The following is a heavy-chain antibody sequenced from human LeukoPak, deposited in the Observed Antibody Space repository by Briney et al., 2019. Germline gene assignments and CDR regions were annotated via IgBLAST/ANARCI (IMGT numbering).Heavy chain of an antibody. CDR1: GGSFSGYY. CDR2: INHSGST. J-gene: IGHJ4*02. V-gene: IGHV4-34*01. CDR3: ARGETFLEWLIHDY. Sequence: SETLSLTCGVYGGSFSGYYWSWLRQPPGKGLEWIGEINHSGSTNYNPSLKSRVTISVDTSKNQFSLKLSSVTAADTAVYYCARGETFLEWLIHDYWGQGTLVTVSS. D-gene: IGHD3-3*02.